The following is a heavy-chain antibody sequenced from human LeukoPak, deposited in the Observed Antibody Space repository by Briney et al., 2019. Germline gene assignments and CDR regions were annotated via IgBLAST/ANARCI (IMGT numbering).Heavy chain of an antibody. CDR3: ARGYCSSTSCYARPYYYYYYYMDV. V-gene: IGHV1-69*05. D-gene: IGHD2-2*01. Sequence: ASVKVSCKASGGTFSSYAISWVRQAPGQGLEWMGGIIPIFGTANYAQKFQGRVTITTDESTSTAYMELSSLRSEDTAVYYCARGYCSSTSCYARPYYYYYYYMDVWGKGTTVTVSS. CDR2: IIPIFGTA. J-gene: IGHJ6*03. CDR1: GGTFSSYA.